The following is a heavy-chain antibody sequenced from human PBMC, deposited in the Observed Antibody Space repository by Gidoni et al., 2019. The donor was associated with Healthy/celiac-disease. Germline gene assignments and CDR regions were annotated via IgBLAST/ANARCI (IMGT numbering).Heavy chain of an antibody. CDR1: GFTFSSDG. D-gene: IGHD3-16*02. J-gene: IGHJ4*02. V-gene: IGHV3-33*01. CDR3: ATEYYDYVWGSYRLFDY. Sequence: QVQLVESGGGVVQPGRSLRLSCAASGFTFSSDGMHWVRQAPGKGLEWVAVIWYDGSNKYYADSVKGRFTISRDNSKNTLYLQMNSLRAEDTAVYYCATEYYDYVWGSYRLFDYWGQGTLVTVSS. CDR2: IWYDGSNK.